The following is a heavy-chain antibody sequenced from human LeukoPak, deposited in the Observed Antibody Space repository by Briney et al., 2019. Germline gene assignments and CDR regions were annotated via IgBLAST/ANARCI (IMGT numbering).Heavy chain of an antibody. Sequence: GGSLRLSCAASGFTFSSYSMNWVRQAPGKGLEWVSSISSSSSYIYYADSVKGRFTISRDNAKNSLYLQMNSLRAEDTAVYYCARSVYSSSWYDAFDIWGQGTMVTVSS. CDR2: ISSSSSYI. V-gene: IGHV3-21*01. CDR3: ARSVYSSSWYDAFDI. J-gene: IGHJ3*02. D-gene: IGHD6-13*01. CDR1: GFTFSSYS.